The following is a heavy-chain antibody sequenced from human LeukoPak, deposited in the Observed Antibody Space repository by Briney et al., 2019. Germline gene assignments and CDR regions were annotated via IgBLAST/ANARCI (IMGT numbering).Heavy chain of an antibody. CDR1: GFTFSSYS. J-gene: IGHJ3*02. CDR2: ISSSSSYI. CDR3: ARGNSSGWPHDAFDI. D-gene: IGHD6-19*01. V-gene: IGHV3-21*01. Sequence: GGSLRLSCAASGFTFSSYSMNWVRQAPGKGLEWVSSISSSSSYIYYADSVKGRFTISRDNAKNSLYLQMNSLRAEDTAVYYCARGNSSGWPHDAFDIWGQGTMVTVSS.